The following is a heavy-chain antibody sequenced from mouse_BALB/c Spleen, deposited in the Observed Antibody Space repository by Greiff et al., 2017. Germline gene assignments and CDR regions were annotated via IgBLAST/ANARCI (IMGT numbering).Heavy chain of an antibody. CDR3: ARQGYYYGIWYFDV. J-gene: IGHJ1*01. CDR2: ISSGGGST. CDR1: GFAFSSYD. V-gene: IGHV5-12-1*01. D-gene: IGHD1-1*01. Sequence: EVQGVESGGGLVKPGGSLKLSCAASGFAFSSYDMSWVRQTPEKRLEWVAYISSGGGSTYYPDTVKGRFTISRDNAKNTLYLQMSSLKSEDTAMYYCARQGYYYGIWYFDVWGAGTTVTVSS.